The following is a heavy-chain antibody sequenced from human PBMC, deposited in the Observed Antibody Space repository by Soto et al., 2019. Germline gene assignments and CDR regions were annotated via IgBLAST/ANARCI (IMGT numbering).Heavy chain of an antibody. CDR2: FSYSGST. CDR1: GGSISSGGYY. Sequence: SETLSLTCAVSGGSISSGGYYWSWIRQHPGKGLEWIGYFSYSGSTYYNPSLKSRVTISVDTSKNQFSLKLSSVTAADTAVYYCARFNSGNYYEAFDIWGQGTMVTVSS. CDR3: ARFNSGNYYEAFDI. D-gene: IGHD1-26*01. V-gene: IGHV4-31*11. J-gene: IGHJ3*02.